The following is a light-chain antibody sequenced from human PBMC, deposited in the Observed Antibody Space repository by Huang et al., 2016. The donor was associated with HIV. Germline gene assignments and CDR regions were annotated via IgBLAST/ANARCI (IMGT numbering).Light chain of an antibody. Sequence: EIGMTQSPATLSVSPGERATLACRAGRNVDDNLAWYQQQPGQAPRLLIYDASTMATWIPGRFSGSGAGTEFTLTISSLQSEDIAVYYCQQYDNWPPVPLTFGGGTKVEIK. J-gene: IGKJ4*01. V-gene: IGKV3-15*01. CDR1: RNVDDN. CDR2: DAS. CDR3: QQYDNWPPVPLT.